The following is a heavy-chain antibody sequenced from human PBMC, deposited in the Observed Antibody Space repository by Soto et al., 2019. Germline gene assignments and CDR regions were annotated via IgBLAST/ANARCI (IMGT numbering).Heavy chain of an antibody. Sequence: ASVKVSCKSSGYTFTSYYMHWVRQAPGQGREWMGIINPSGGSTSYAKKFQGRVTMTQDTSTSTDYRELSRLRSEDTGVYYCVRSSIAARVYGMDVWGQGTTVTVSS. CDR3: VRSSIAARVYGMDV. CDR2: INPSGGST. CDR1: GYTFTSYY. V-gene: IGHV1-46*01. D-gene: IGHD6-13*01. J-gene: IGHJ6*02.